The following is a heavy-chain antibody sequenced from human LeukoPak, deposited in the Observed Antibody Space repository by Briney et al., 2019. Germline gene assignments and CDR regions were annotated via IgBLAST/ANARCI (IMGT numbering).Heavy chain of an antibody. D-gene: IGHD2-15*01. CDR3: ATLVIAATPYYYYYGMDV. CDR2: ISSSGSTI. CDR1: GFTLSSYE. Sequence: GGSLRLSCAASGFTLSSYEMNWVRQAPGKGLEWVSYISSSGSTIYYADSVKGRFTISRDNAKNSLYLQMNSLRAEDTAVYYCATLVIAATPYYYYYGMDVWGQGTTVTVSS. J-gene: IGHJ6*02. V-gene: IGHV3-48*03.